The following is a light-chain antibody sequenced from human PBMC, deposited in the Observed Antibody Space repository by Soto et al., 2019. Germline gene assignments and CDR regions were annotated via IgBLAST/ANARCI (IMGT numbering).Light chain of an antibody. J-gene: IGKJ1*01. CDR2: LGS. CDR1: QSLLKSNGYNC. V-gene: IGKV2-28*01. Sequence: DIVMTESPISLPVTPGESASISCRSSQSLLKSNGYNCLEWYVQKPGQSPQFLIYLGSNRASWVPVRFCGSASGTYVTLKISRLDAEDVEVYFCLQSLQTPLTFGQGTKFEIK. CDR3: LQSLQTPLT.